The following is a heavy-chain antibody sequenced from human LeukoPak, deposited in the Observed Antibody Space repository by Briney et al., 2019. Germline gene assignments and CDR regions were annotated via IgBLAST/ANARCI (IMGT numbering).Heavy chain of an antibody. CDR2: IYYSGST. V-gene: IGHV4-39*01. Sequence: SETLSLTCTVSGGSISSSSYYWGWIRQPPGKGLEWIASIYYSGSTYYNSSLKGRVTISVDTSKNQFSLKLTTVTAADTAVYYCATVADYGGNSKYFDYWGQGTLVTVSS. CDR1: GGSISSSSYY. CDR3: ATVADYGGNSKYFDY. D-gene: IGHD4-23*01. J-gene: IGHJ4*02.